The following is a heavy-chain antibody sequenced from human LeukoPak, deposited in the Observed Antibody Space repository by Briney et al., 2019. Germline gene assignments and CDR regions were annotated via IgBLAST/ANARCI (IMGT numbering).Heavy chain of an antibody. D-gene: IGHD2-2*01. J-gene: IGHJ4*02. CDR1: GGSFSGYY. CDR2: IYTSGST. CDR3: AREMRCSSTSCYLFDY. V-gene: IGHV4-4*07. Sequence: SETLSLTCAVYGGSFSGYYWSWIRQPAGKGLEWIGRIYTSGSTNYNPSLKSRVTMSVDTSKNQFSLKLSSVTAADTAVYYCAREMRCSSTSCYLFDYWGQGTLVTVSS.